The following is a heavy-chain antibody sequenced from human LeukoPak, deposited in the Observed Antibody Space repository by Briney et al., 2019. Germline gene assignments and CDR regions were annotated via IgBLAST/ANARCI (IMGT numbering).Heavy chain of an antibody. CDR3: ATAGRGYSYRSPRSGFDY. CDR2: ISSSGSTI. J-gene: IGHJ4*02. CDR1: GFTFSSYS. V-gene: IGHV3-48*04. Sequence: GGSLRLSCAASGFTFSSYSMNWVRQAPGKGLEWVSYISSSGSTIYYADSVKGRFTISRDNAKNSLYLQMNSLRAEDTAVYYCATAGRGYSYRSPRSGFDYWGQGTLVTVSS. D-gene: IGHD5-18*01.